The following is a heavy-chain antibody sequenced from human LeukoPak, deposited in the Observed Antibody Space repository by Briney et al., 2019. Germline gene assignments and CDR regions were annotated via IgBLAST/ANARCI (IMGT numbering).Heavy chain of an antibody. CDR1: GFILSTYA. V-gene: IGHV3-23*01. D-gene: IGHD5-18*01. CDR3: ARDLVGYSYGTGLY. J-gene: IGHJ4*02. Sequence: GGSLRLSCAASGFILSTYAMSWVRQAPGKGLEWVSAISVDSYTTYYADSVKGRFTISTDNSKSTVYLQMNSLRAEDTAVYYCARDLVGYSYGTGLYWGQGTLVTVSS. CDR2: ISVDSYTT.